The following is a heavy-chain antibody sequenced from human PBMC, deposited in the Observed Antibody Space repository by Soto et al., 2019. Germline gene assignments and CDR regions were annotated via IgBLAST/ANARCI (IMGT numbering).Heavy chain of an antibody. D-gene: IGHD3-3*01. Sequence: LSLTCAVSGGSISSGGYSWSWIRQPPGKGLEWIGYIYHSGSTYYNPSLKSRVTISVDRSKNQFSLKLSSVTAADTAVYYCARDWRGYFDYWGQGTLVTVSS. V-gene: IGHV4-30-2*01. J-gene: IGHJ4*02. CDR3: ARDWRGYFDY. CDR2: IYHSGST. CDR1: GGSISSGGYS.